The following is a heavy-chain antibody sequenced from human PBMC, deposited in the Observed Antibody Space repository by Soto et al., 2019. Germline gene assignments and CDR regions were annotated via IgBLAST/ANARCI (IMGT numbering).Heavy chain of an antibody. D-gene: IGHD3-10*01. CDR2: IYYSGTT. V-gene: IGHV4-30-4*01. J-gene: IGHJ4*02. CDR1: GDSINSGDYY. Sequence: SETLSLTCTVSGDSINSGDYYWGWIRQPPGKGLEWVGYIYYSGTTYYNPSLKSRVIISVDTSKNQFSLKLSSVTAADTAVYYCARAYSYGSGRFDYWGQGNLVPVSS. CDR3: ARAYSYGSGRFDY.